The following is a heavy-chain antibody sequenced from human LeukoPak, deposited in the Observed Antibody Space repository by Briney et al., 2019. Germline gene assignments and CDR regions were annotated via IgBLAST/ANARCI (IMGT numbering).Heavy chain of an antibody. CDR3: ARAGGSYYGGGDWFDP. CDR1: GGTFSSYA. D-gene: IGHD1-26*01. V-gene: IGHV1-2*02. Sequence: APVKVSCKASGGTFSSYAISRVRQAPGQGLEWMGGINPNSGGTNYAQKFQGRVIMSRDTSISTAYMELSRLRSDDTAVYYCARAGGSYYGGGDWFDPWGQGTLVTVSS. CDR2: INPNSGGT. J-gene: IGHJ5*02.